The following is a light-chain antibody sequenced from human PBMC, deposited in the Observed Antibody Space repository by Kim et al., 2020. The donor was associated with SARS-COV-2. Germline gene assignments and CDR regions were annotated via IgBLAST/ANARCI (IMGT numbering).Light chain of an antibody. CDR1: SSNIGSNT. J-gene: IGLJ2*01. CDR2: SNN. V-gene: IGLV1-44*01. CDR3: AAWDDSLNGPVV. Sequence: GVTLPCYGSSSNIGSNTVKWCQQLPGTAPRPLLYSNNQRPSGVPDRFSGSKSGTSASLAISGLQSEDEADYYCAAWDDSLNGPVVFGGGTQLTVL.